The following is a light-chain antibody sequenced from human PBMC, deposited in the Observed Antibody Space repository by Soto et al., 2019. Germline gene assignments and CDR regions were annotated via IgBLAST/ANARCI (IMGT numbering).Light chain of an antibody. CDR2: GSS. Sequence: IHMTQSPSSPCPSVQDRVTITCRATQPINASISWYQQQPGKAPSLLSYGSSTLQSGVPSRFSGSGSGTDFTLTISNLQPDDCPTSFCQQSYDTPSTFGQGTKVDIK. CDR3: QQSYDTPST. V-gene: IGKV1-39*01. CDR1: QPINAS. J-gene: IGKJ2*01.